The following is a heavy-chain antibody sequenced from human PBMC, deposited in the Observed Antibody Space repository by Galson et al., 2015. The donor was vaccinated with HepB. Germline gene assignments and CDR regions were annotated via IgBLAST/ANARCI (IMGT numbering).Heavy chain of an antibody. Sequence: SLRLSCAASGFTFSSYAMSWVRQAPGKGLEWISTISGSGGNTYYADSVKGRFTISRDNSKNTLYLQMNSLRAEDTAIYYCAKARSQWQELSPNGMDVWGQ. J-gene: IGHJ6*02. CDR3: AKARSQWQELSPNGMDV. D-gene: IGHD6-13*01. CDR1: GFTFSSYA. V-gene: IGHV3-23*01. CDR2: ISGSGGNT.